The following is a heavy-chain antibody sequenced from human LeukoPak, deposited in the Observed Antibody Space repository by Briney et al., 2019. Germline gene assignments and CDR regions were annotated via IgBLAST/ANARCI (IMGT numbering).Heavy chain of an antibody. CDR2: INPNSGGT. J-gene: IGHJ5*02. CDR3: ARMSYYDSSGDNWFDP. D-gene: IGHD3-22*01. CDR1: GFTFTGYY. Sequence: ASVKVSCKASGFTFTGYYMHWVRQAPGQGLEWMGWINPNSGGTNYAQKFQGRVTMTRDTSISTAYMELSSLRSEDTAVYYCARMSYYDSSGDNWFDPWGQGTLVTVSS. V-gene: IGHV1-2*02.